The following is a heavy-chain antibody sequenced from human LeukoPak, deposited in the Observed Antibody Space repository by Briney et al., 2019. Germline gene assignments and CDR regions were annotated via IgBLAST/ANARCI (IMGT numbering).Heavy chain of an antibody. CDR2: ISSNGGNT. CDR3: ARDLDGDYGY. CDR1: GFTFSSYA. D-gene: IGHD4-17*01. Sequence: GGSLRLSCPASGFTFSSYAMHWVRQAPGKGLEYVSAISSNGGNTYYANSVKGRFTISRDNSKNTLYLQMGSLRAEDMAVYYCARDLDGDYGYWGQGTLVTVSS. V-gene: IGHV3-64*01. J-gene: IGHJ4*02.